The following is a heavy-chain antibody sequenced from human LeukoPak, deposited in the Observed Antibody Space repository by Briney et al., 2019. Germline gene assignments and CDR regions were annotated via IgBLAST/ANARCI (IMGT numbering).Heavy chain of an antibody. CDR3: ARDPFGAYGDYGAFDI. CDR1: GYTFTGHY. CDR2: INPNSGGT. V-gene: IGHV1-2*02. J-gene: IGHJ3*02. D-gene: IGHD4-17*01. Sequence: ASVKVSCKASGYTFTGHYMHWVRQAPGQGLEWMGWINPNSGGTNYAQKFQGRVTMTRDTSISTAYMELSRLRSDDTAVYYCARDPFGAYGDYGAFDIWGQGTMVTVSS.